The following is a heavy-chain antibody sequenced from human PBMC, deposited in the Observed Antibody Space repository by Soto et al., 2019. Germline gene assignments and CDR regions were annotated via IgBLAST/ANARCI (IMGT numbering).Heavy chain of an antibody. V-gene: IGHV3-23*01. D-gene: IGHD6-13*01. Sequence: HPGGSLRLSCAASGFTFSSYAMSWVRQAPGKGLEWVSGISDSGGRTYYADSVKGRFTISRDNSKNTLYLQMNSLRAEDTAVYYCAKPAAFSSSPDYWFDPWGQGTLVTVSS. J-gene: IGHJ5*02. CDR1: GFTFSSYA. CDR3: AKPAAFSSSPDYWFDP. CDR2: ISDSGGRT.